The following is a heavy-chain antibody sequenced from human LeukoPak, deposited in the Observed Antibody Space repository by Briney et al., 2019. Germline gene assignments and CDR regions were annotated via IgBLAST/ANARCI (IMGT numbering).Heavy chain of an antibody. Sequence: SETLSLTCTVSGGSISSSSYYWGWIRQPPGKGLEWIGSVYYSGSTYYNPSLKSRVTISIDTSKHQFSLKLSSVTAADTAVYYCARHKIQYCSSTSCYLDAFDIWGQGTMVTVSS. V-gene: IGHV4-39*01. D-gene: IGHD2-2*01. CDR1: GGSISSSSYY. CDR2: VYYSGST. J-gene: IGHJ3*02. CDR3: ARHKIQYCSSTSCYLDAFDI.